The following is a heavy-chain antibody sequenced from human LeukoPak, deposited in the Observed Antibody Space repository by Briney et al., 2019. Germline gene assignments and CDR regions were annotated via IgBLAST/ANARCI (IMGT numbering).Heavy chain of an antibody. V-gene: IGHV1-8*01. CDR1: GYTFTSYD. Sequence: GASVKVSCKASGYTFTSYDLNWVRQATGQGLEWMGWMNPNSGNTGYAPKFQGRVTMTRNTSISTAYMELSSLRSEDTAVYYCARKGPANYYYHYMDVWGKGTSVTVSS. J-gene: IGHJ6*03. CDR2: MNPNSGNT. D-gene: IGHD2-2*01. CDR3: ARKGPANYYYHYMDV.